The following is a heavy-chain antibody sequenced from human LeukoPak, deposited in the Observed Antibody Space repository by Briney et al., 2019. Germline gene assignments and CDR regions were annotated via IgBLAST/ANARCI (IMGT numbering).Heavy chain of an antibody. Sequence: PGGSLRLSCAASGFTFSSYGMHWVRQAPGKGLEWVAVISYDGSNKYYADSVKGRFTISRDISKNTLYLQMNTLRTEDTAVYYCAKDSVWFGDLLGGLDVWGHGTTVTVSS. CDR2: ISYDGSNK. J-gene: IGHJ6*02. V-gene: IGHV3-30*18. CDR3: AKDSVWFGDLLGGLDV. CDR1: GFTFSSYG. D-gene: IGHD3-10*01.